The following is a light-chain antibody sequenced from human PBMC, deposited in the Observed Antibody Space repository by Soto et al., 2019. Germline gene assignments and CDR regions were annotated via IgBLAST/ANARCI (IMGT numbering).Light chain of an antibody. CDR1: QSVSSNY. CDR2: GAS. V-gene: IGKV3-20*01. CDR3: QQYGSSPT. Sequence: EHVMTQSPGTLSFFSGETATLYCRASQSVSSNYVAWFHQKPGQAPRLLIYGASSRATGIPDRFSGSGSRTDFTLTISRLEPEDFAVYYCQQYGSSPTFGQGTKVDIK. J-gene: IGKJ1*01.